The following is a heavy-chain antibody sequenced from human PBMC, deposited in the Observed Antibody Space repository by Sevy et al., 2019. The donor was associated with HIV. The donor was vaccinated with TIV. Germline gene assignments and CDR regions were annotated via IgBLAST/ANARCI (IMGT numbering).Heavy chain of an antibody. D-gene: IGHD3-3*01. V-gene: IGHV3-74*01. CDR3: ARGQRLQFLEWPSYGLDV. J-gene: IGHJ6*02. CDR2: INSHGTIT. Sequence: GGSLRLSCAVSGFTFSSHWMFWVSQAPGKGLVWVSHINSHGTITNYADSVKGRFAISSDNTKNTIYLQMNSLRADDTAVYYCARGQRLQFLEWPSYGLDVGGQGTTVTVSS. CDR1: GFTFSSHW.